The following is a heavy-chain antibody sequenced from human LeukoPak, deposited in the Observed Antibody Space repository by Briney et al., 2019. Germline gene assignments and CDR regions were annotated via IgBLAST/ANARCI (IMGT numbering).Heavy chain of an antibody. V-gene: IGHV3-23*01. D-gene: IGHD3-3*01. Sequence: GGSLRLSCAASGFTFSDYYMSWIRQAPGKGLEWVSAISGSGGSTYYADSVKGRFTISRDNSKNTLYLQMNSLRAEDTAVYYCAKAYDFWSGYYNYWGQGTLVTVSS. J-gene: IGHJ4*02. CDR1: GFTFSDYY. CDR2: ISGSGGST. CDR3: AKAYDFWSGYYNY.